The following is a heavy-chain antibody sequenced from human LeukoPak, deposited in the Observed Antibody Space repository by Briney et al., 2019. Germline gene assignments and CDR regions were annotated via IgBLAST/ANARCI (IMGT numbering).Heavy chain of an antibody. V-gene: IGHV4-61*01. J-gene: IGHJ3*02. CDR2: ISNSGST. CDR1: GGTINRGTFF. CDR3: AMGVDKGAFDI. Sequence: KPAETLSLTCAVSGGTINRGTFFWTWIRKPPGKGLEWIGYISNSGSTNYHPSLKSRVTISSDTSKTQFSLKLGSVTAADTAVYYCAMGVDKGAFDIWGQGTMVTVSS. D-gene: IGHD1-26*01.